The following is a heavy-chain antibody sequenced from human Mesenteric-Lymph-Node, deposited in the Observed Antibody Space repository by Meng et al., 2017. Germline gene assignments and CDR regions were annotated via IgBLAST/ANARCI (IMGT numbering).Heavy chain of an antibody. CDR3: AKDPFFGLRY. D-gene: IGHD3-10*01. J-gene: IGHJ4*02. V-gene: IGHV4-39*07. CDR2: INHSGST. Sequence: SETLSLTCTVSGGSISSSSYYWSWIRQPPGKGLEWIGEINHSGSTNYNPSLKSRVTISVDTSKNQFSLKLSSVTAADTAVYYCAKDPFFGLRYWGQGTLVTVSS. CDR1: GGSISSSSYY.